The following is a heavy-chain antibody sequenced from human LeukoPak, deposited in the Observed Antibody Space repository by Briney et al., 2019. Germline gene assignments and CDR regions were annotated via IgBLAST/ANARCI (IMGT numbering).Heavy chain of an antibody. Sequence: IRXPXXKGLEWIGEINHSGSTNYNPSLKSRVTISVDTSKNQFSLKLSSVTAADTAVYYCARGRGNYWGQGTLVTVSS. CDR3: ARGRGNY. V-gene: IGHV4-34*01. CDR2: INHSGST. J-gene: IGHJ4*02.